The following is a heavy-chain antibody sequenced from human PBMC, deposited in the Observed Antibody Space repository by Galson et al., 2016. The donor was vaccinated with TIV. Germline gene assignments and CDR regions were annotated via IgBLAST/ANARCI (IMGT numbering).Heavy chain of an antibody. CDR2: IIPSLNSA. CDR1: GHTFSSYG. D-gene: IGHD2-2*01. CDR3: ARVPICPSTNCFYFDY. J-gene: IGHJ4*02. V-gene: IGHV1-69*13. Sequence: SVKVSCKASGHTFSSYGVSWVRQAPGQGLEWMGGIIPSLNSASYAQQFQDRVTITADESTTTVYMEVRSLRSEDTAEYYCARVPICPSTNCFYFDYWGQGVLVTVSS.